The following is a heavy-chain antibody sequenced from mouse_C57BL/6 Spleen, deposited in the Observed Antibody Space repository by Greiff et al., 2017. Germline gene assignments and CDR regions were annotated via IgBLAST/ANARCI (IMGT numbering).Heavy chain of an antibody. V-gene: IGHV1-15*01. J-gene: IGHJ3*01. Sequence: SGAELVRPGASVTLSCKASGYTFTDYEMHWVKQTPVHGLEWIGAIDPETGGTAYNQKFKGKAILTADKSSSTAYMELRSLTSEDSAVYYCTRSNYGSSSWFAYWGQGTLVTVSA. CDR1: GYTFTDYE. CDR3: TRSNYGSSSWFAY. D-gene: IGHD1-1*01. CDR2: IDPETGGT.